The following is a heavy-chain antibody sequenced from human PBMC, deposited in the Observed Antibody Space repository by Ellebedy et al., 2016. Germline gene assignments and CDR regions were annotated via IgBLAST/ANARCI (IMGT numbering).Heavy chain of an antibody. V-gene: IGHV3-11*01. J-gene: IGHJ4*02. Sequence: AASGLTFSSNWMSWIRQAPGKGLEWVSYISSSGSTIYYADSVKGRFTISRDNAKNSLYLQMNSLRAEDTAVYYCARGSYYYDSSGYYAFDYWGQGTLVTVSS. CDR3: ARGSYYYDSSGYYAFDY. CDR2: ISSSGSTI. CDR1: GLTFSSNW. D-gene: IGHD3-22*01.